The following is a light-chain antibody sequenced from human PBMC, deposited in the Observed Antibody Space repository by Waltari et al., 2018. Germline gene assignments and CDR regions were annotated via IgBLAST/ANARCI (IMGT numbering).Light chain of an antibody. CDR1: QGISGY. J-gene: IGKJ1*01. V-gene: IGKV1-9*01. CDR3: LQVINYPRT. Sequence: DIQLTQSPSFLSASVRDRVTITCRASQGISGYLAWYQQKPGKAPKLLISAASTLQSGVPSRFSGSGSGTQFTLTISSLQPEDFATYYCLQVINYPRTFGQGTKVEIK. CDR2: AAS.